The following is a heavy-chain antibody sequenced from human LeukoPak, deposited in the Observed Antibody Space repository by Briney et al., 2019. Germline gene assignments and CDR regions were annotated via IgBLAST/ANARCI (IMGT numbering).Heavy chain of an antibody. V-gene: IGHV4-59*11. D-gene: IGHD2-21*01. CDR3: ARRRIDSMYNWFDS. CDR1: GASISSQY. J-gene: IGHJ5*01. Sequence: PSETLSLTCSVSGASISSQYWTWIRQPPGKGLEWIGYIYNSGSTNYNPSLKSRVTMSIDTSKNQFSLRLTSVTAADTAVYYCARRRIDSMYNWFDSWGQGTLVIVSS. CDR2: IYNSGST.